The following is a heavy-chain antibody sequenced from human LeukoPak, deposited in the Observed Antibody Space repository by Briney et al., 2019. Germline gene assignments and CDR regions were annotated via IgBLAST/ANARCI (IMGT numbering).Heavy chain of an antibody. V-gene: IGHV3-15*01. D-gene: IGHD2-15*01. CDR1: GFTFSIAW. J-gene: IGHJ2*01. CDR3: ATHRDCGGGSCYYWYFDL. CDR2: IKSNADGGAT. Sequence: AGSLRLSRVASGFTFSIAWMSWVRQAPGMGLEWVARIKSNADGGATDYAAPVKGRFTISRDDSKNTLYLQMNSLKTEDTAVYYCATHRDCGGGSCYYWYFDLWGRGILVTVSS.